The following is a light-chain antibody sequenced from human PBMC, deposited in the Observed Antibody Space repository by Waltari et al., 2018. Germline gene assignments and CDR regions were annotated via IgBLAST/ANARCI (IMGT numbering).Light chain of an antibody. CDR3: AAWLDSLNGWV. Sequence: QSLVTQSPSVSGTPGQRVTISCSASGSRIGSIDLNWYQQFPGTAPQPLIYHIQVRPSGVPDRLSGSKSGTSATLTISGLQSEDEADYYCAAWLDSLNGWVFGGGTKVTVL. CDR2: HIQ. CDR1: GSRIGSID. V-gene: IGLV1-44*01. J-gene: IGLJ3*02.